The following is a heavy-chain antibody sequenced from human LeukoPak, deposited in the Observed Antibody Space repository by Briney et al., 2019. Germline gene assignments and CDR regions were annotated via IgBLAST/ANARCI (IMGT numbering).Heavy chain of an antibody. CDR1: GFTFSSYA. CDR2: ISYDGSNK. D-gene: IGHD2-15*01. V-gene: IGHV3-30*04. J-gene: IGHJ4*02. Sequence: GRSLRLSCAASGFTFSSYAMHWVRQAPGKGLEWVAVISYDGSNKYYADSVKGRFTISRDNSKNTLYLQMNSLRAEDTAVYYCARDSRGVGYCSGGICYSFDYWGQGTLVTVSS. CDR3: ARDSRGVGYCSGGICYSFDY.